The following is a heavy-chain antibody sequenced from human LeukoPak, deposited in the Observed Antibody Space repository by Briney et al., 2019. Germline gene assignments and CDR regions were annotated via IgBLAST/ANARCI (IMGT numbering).Heavy chain of an antibody. J-gene: IGHJ5*02. Sequence: GASVKVSCKASGYTFTSYGISWVRQAPGQGLEWMGWINPNSGGTNYAQKFQGRVTMTRDTSISTAYMELSRLRSDDTAVYYCARDSLPSSSWPYNWFDPWGQGTLVTVSS. V-gene: IGHV1-2*02. CDR3: ARDSLPSSSWPYNWFDP. CDR2: INPNSGGT. CDR1: GYTFTSYG. D-gene: IGHD6-13*01.